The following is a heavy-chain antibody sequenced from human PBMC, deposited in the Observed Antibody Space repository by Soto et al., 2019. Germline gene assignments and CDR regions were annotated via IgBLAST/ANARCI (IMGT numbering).Heavy chain of an antibody. Sequence: GASVKVSCKASGYTFTSYGISWVRQAPGQGLEWMGWISAYNGNTNYAQKLQGRVTMTTDTSTSTAYMELRSLRSDDTAVYYCARVQVGGRYGLGAFDIWGQGTMVTVSS. V-gene: IGHV1-18*01. CDR2: ISAYNGNT. D-gene: IGHD1-26*01. CDR1: GYTFTSYG. CDR3: ARVQVGGRYGLGAFDI. J-gene: IGHJ3*02.